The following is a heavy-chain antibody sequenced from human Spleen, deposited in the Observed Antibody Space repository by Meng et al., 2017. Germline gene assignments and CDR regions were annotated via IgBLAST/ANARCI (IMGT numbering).Heavy chain of an antibody. V-gene: IGHV4-61*03. CDR3: ARSYGSGTYWYFDL. D-gene: IGHD3-10*01. CDR1: GGSVSSGNYY. J-gene: IGHJ2*01. CDR2: IYHTGST. Sequence: GPLQESGPGWVRPSETLSLTCTVSGGSVSSGNYYWSWVRQPPGKGLEWIGFIYHTGSTDCNPSLKRRVTISVDTSNNHFSLKLTSVTAADTAVYYCARSYGSGTYWYFDLWGRGTLVTVSS.